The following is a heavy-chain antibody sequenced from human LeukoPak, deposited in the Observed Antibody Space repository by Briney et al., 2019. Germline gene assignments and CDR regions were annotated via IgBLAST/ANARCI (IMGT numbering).Heavy chain of an antibody. CDR3: ARDAAVAGNLAFDI. Sequence: LRLSCAASGFTFSSYAMSWVRQAPGKGLEWIGYIYYSGSTYYNPSLKSRVTISVDTSKNQFSLKLSSVTAADTAVYYCARDAAVAGNLAFDIWGQGTMVTVSS. V-gene: IGHV4-31*02. CDR2: IYYSGST. D-gene: IGHD6-19*01. CDR1: GFTFSSYA. J-gene: IGHJ3*02.